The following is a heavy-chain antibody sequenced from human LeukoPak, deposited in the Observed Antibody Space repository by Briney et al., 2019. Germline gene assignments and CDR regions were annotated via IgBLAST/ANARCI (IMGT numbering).Heavy chain of an antibody. J-gene: IGHJ4*02. V-gene: IGHV3-21*01. CDR1: GFTFSTYT. CDR3: ARGYQRPDY. CDR2: ISSSNNI. D-gene: IGHD2-2*01. Sequence: GGSLRLSCAASGFTFSTYTMNWVRQAPGKGLEWVSSISSSNNINYADSVKGRFTISRDNAMNSVHLQMNSLRVEDTAVYYCARGYQRPDYWGQGTLITVSS.